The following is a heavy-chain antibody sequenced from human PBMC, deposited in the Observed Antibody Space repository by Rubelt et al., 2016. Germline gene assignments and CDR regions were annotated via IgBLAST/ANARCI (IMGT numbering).Heavy chain of an antibody. D-gene: IGHD2/OR15-2a*01. V-gene: IGHV3-74*01. J-gene: IGHJ4*02. CDR2: INSDGSST. Sequence: GGGLVQPGGSLRLSCEASGFTFSSYWMHWVRQAPGKGLVWVSRINSDGSSTDYADSVKGRVTISRDNAKNTLYLQMNSLRAEDTAVYYCARTPVRGLYYFDYWGQGTLVIVSS. CDR3: ARTPVRGLYYFDY. CDR1: GFTFSSYW.